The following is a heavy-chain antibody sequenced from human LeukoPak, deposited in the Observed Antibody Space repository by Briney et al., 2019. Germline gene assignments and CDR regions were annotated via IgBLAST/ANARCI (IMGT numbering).Heavy chain of an antibody. CDR1: GGSISSTSYY. CDR3: ARRYYYDSSGRDPFDC. V-gene: IGHV4-39*01. CDR2: IYYSGNT. J-gene: IGHJ4*02. Sequence: PSETLSLTCNVSGGSISSTSYYWGWIRQPPGKGLEWIGSIYYSGNTYYNPSLKSRVSISLDTSKNQFSLKLSSVTAADTAVYYCARRYYYDSSGRDPFDCWGQGTLVTVSS. D-gene: IGHD3-22*01.